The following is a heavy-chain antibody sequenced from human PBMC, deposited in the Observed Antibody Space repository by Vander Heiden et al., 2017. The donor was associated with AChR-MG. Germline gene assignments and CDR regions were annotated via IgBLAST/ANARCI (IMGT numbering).Heavy chain of an antibody. CDR1: GCSIRTGVYY. CDR2: IYYSGSA. D-gene: IGHD2-15*01. CDR3: ATTGGGYCSGGSCVNY. J-gene: IGHJ4*02. Sequence: QVQLQESGQELVTPSQILSLTCTVSGCSIRTGVYYWSLIRQHPGKGLEWIGYIYYSGSACYNPSLKGRVTISVDTSKNQFSLKLSSVTAADTAVYYCATTGGGYCSGGSCVNYWGQGTLVTVSS. V-gene: IGHV4-31*03.